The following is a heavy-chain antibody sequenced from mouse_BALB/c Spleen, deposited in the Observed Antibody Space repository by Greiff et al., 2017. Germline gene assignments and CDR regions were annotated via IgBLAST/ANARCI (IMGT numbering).Heavy chain of an antibody. CDR2: IWSGGST. V-gene: IGHV2-2*02. CDR3: ARKGLWLNYFDY. CDR1: GFSLTSYG. J-gene: IGHJ2*01. Sequence: VKLMESGPGLVQPSQSLSITCTVSGFSLTSYGVHWVRQSPGKGLEWLGVIWSGGSTDYNAAFISRLSISKDNSKSQVFFKMNSLQANDTAIYYCARKGLWLNYFDYWGQGTTLTVSS. D-gene: IGHD2-2*01.